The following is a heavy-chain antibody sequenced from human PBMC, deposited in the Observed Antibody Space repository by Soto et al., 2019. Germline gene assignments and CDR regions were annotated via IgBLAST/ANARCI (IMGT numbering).Heavy chain of an antibody. Sequence: QVQLQESGPGLVKPSQTLSLTCTVSGGSISSGDYYWSWIRQPPGKGLEWIGYIYYSGSTYYNPSLKSRVTISVDTSKNQFSLKLSSVTAADTAVYYCARERKPPYDYVWGSYRSPEVDYWGQGTLVTVSS. CDR2: IYYSGST. CDR1: GGSISSGDYY. J-gene: IGHJ4*02. V-gene: IGHV4-30-4*01. CDR3: ARERKPPYDYVWGSYRSPEVDY. D-gene: IGHD3-16*02.